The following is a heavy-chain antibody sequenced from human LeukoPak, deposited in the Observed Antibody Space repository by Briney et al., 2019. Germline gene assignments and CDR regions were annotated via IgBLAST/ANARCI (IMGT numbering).Heavy chain of an antibody. Sequence: SETLSLTSTVSGGSIRSYYWSWIRQPAGKGLEWIGRIYTSGSTNYNPSLKSRVTISVDKSKNQFSLKLSSVTAGDTAVYYCARSLLTRFDPWGQGTLVTVSS. V-gene: IGHV4-4*07. CDR1: GGSIRSYY. J-gene: IGHJ5*02. CDR3: ARSLLTRFDP. CDR2: IYTSGST.